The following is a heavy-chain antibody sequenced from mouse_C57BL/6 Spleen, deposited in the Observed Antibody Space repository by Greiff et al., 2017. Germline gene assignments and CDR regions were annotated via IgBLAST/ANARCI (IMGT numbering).Heavy chain of an antibody. J-gene: IGHJ4*01. V-gene: IGHV5-17*01. D-gene: IGHD1-1*01. Sequence: EVQLVESGGGLVKPGGSLKLSCAASGFTFSDYGMHWVRQAPEKGLEWVAYISSGSSTIYYADTVKGRFTISRDNAKNTLILQMTSQRSEDTAMYYCAEVVATPIDYWSQGTSVTVSS. CDR1: GFTFSDYG. CDR2: ISSGSSTI. CDR3: AEVVATPIDY.